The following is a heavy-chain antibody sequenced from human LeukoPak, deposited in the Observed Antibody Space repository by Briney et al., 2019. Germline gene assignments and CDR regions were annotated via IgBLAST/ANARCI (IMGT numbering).Heavy chain of an antibody. Sequence: NPGGSLRLSGAASGFTFSSYSMNWVRQAPGKGLEWVSSISSSRSYIYYVDSVKGRFTISRDNAKNSLYLQMNSLRAEDTAVYYCARDLPDEVPSFDLWGRGTLVTVSS. CDR1: GFTFSSYS. CDR3: ARDLPDEVPSFDL. J-gene: IGHJ2*01. CDR2: ISSSRSYI. V-gene: IGHV3-21*01. D-gene: IGHD1-1*01.